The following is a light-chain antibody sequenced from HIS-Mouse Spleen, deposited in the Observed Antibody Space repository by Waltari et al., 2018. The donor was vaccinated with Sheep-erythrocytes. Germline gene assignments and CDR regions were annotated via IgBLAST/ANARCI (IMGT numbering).Light chain of an antibody. V-gene: IGLV2-11*01. CDR1: SSDVGGYNY. CDR3: CSYAGSYNHV. Sequence: QSALTQPRSVSGSPGQSVTISCTGTSSDVGGYNYFSWYQQHPGKAPQPMIYDVSKRPAGGPDRCSVSKSGNAASRTISGLQAEDEADYYCCSYAGSYNHVFATGTKVTVL. CDR2: DVS. J-gene: IGLJ1*01.